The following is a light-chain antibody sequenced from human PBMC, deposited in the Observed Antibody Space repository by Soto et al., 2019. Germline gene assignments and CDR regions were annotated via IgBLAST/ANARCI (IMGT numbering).Light chain of an antibody. V-gene: IGKV3-11*01. CDR3: QQRGNWPQT. Sequence: EILLTQSPATLSLSPGERVTLPCRASQSVGSYLAWYQQKPGQAPRILIYGASNRATGIPARFSGSGSGTDFTLTISRLEPEDFEVFYCQQRGNWPQTFGQGTKVDIK. CDR1: QSVGSY. CDR2: GAS. J-gene: IGKJ1*01.